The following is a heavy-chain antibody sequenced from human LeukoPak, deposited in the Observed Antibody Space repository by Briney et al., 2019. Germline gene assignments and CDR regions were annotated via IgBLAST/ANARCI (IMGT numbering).Heavy chain of an antibody. V-gene: IGHV1-18*01. CDR3: ARAGYARRFGELTYYFDY. CDR2: IRAYNGNK. CDR1: CYTSTSYG. J-gene: IGHJ4*02. D-gene: IGHD3-10*01. Sequence: AAVKVSSKAACYTSTSYGITWVRQATGHGREGMGWIRAYNGNKNYAQKLQGRVTMPTNTSTSTAYMEMRHLSSDDTAVYYCARAGYARRFGELTYYFDYWGQGTLVTVSS.